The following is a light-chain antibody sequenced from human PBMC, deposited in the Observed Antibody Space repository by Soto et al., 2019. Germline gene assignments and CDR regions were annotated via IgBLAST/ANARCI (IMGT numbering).Light chain of an antibody. CDR1: QGINSY. V-gene: IGKV1-9*01. CDR3: QQLNSYPRT. J-gene: IGKJ1*01. CDR2: GAS. Sequence: IQLTQSPSSLSASVGDRVTISCRASQGINSYLAWYQQKPGKAPNLLIFGASTLQSGVSSRFSGSGSGTDFTLTISSRRPEDFATYYCQQLNSYPRTFGQGTKVEMK.